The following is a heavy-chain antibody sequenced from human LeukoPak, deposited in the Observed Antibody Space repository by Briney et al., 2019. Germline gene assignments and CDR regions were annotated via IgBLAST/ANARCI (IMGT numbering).Heavy chain of an antibody. D-gene: IGHD3-9*01. CDR2: IYSGGST. J-gene: IGHJ4*02. Sequence: GGSLRLSCAASGFTVSSNYMSWVRQAPGKGQEWVSVIYSGGSTYYADSVKGRFTISRDNSKNTLYLQMNSLRVDDTAVYFCASGASADYDILTGYFNGYFDYWGQGTLVTVSS. CDR1: GFTVSSNY. V-gene: IGHV3-53*01. CDR3: ASGASADYDILTGYFNGYFDY.